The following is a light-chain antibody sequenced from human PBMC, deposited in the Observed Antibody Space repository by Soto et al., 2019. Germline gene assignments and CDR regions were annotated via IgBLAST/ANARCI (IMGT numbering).Light chain of an antibody. Sequence: HSVLTQPPSVSGAPGQRVTISCTGSSSKIGAGYDVYWYQQPPGTAPKLLIYGNSNRPSGVPDRFSGSKSGTSASLAITGLQAEDEADYYCQSYDSRLSQGVFGTGNKVTVL. J-gene: IGLJ1*01. CDR3: QSYDSRLSQGV. CDR1: SSKIGAGYD. V-gene: IGLV1-40*01. CDR2: GNS.